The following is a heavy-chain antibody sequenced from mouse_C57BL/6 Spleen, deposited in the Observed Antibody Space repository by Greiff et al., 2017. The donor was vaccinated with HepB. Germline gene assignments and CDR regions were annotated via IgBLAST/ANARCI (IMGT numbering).Heavy chain of an antibody. D-gene: IGHD2-4*01. CDR1: GYTFTSYW. Sequence: QVQLKQPGAELVKPGASVKLSCKASGYTFTSYWMQWVKQRPGQGLEWIGEIDPSDSYTNYNQKFKGKATLTVDTSSSTAYMQLSSLTSEDSAVYYCARRGYDYWYFDVWGTGTTVTVSS. V-gene: IGHV1-50*01. J-gene: IGHJ1*03. CDR3: ARRGYDYWYFDV. CDR2: IDPSDSYT.